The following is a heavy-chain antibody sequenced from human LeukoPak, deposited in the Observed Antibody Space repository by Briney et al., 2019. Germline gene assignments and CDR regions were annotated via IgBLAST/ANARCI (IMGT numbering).Heavy chain of an antibody. J-gene: IGHJ3*02. D-gene: IGHD2-15*01. Sequence: GGSLRLSCAASGFTFSDHYMDWVRQAPGKGLEWVGRTRNKANRYTTEYAASVKGRFSISRDDSKNSLYLQMNSLKTEDTAVYYCVRASFYCSGGSCYAFDIWGQGTMVTVSS. CDR2: TRNKANRYTT. V-gene: IGHV3-72*01. CDR3: VRASFYCSGGSCYAFDI. CDR1: GFTFSDHY.